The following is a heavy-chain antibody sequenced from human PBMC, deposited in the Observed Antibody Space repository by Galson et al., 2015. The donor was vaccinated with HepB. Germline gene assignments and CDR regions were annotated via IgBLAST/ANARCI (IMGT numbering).Heavy chain of an antibody. Sequence: QSGAEVKKPGESLRISCKGSGYSFTSYWISWVRQMPGKGLEWMGRIDPSDSCTNYSPSFQGHVTISADKSISTAYLQWSSLKASDTAMYYCARGNWNYLDSPSGFYYYYYGMDVWGQGTTVTVSS. CDR2: IDPSDSCT. J-gene: IGHJ6*02. CDR3: ARGNWNYLDSPSGFYYYYYGMDV. V-gene: IGHV5-10-1*01. CDR1: GYSFTSYW. D-gene: IGHD1-7*01.